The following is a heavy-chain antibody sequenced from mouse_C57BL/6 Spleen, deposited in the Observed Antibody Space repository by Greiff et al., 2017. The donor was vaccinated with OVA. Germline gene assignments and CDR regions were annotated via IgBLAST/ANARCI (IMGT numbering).Heavy chain of an antibody. CDR1: GIDFSRYW. CDR2: INPDSSTI. V-gene: IGHV4-1*01. J-gene: IGHJ1*03. Sequence: EVKLLESGGGLVQPGGSLKLSCAASGIDFSRYWMSWVRRAPGKGLEWIGEINPDSSTINYAPSLKDKFIISRDNAKNTLYLQMSKVRSEDTALYYCARPYYGSSYGYFDVWGTGTTVTVSS. CDR3: ARPYYGSSYGYFDV. D-gene: IGHD1-1*01.